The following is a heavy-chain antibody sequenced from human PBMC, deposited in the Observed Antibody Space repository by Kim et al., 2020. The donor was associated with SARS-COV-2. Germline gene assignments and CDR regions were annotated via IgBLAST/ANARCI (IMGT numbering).Heavy chain of an antibody. CDR2: VVGSGGNT. Sequence: GGSLRLSCAASGFTFSSYAMTWVRQAPGKGLEWVSAVVGSGGNTYYADSVKGRFTISRDNPKNTLYLQMYSLRAEDTAIYYCAKDRGSRAFDVWGQGTMVSVSS. J-gene: IGHJ3*01. V-gene: IGHV3-23*01. CDR1: GFTFSSYA. D-gene: IGHD1-26*01. CDR3: AKDRGSRAFDV.